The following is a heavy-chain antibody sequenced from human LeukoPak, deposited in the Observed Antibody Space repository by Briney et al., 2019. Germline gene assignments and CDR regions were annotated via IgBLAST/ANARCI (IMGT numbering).Heavy chain of an antibody. D-gene: IGHD6-6*01. Sequence: PGGSLRLSCAASGFTFSSYAMHWVRQAPGKGLECVAVISYDGSNKYYADSVKGRFTISRDNSKNTLYLQMNSLRAEDTAVYYCARDLLAARGYWGQGTLVTVSS. CDR1: GFTFSSYA. CDR3: ARDLLAARGY. V-gene: IGHV3-30-3*01. CDR2: ISYDGSNK. J-gene: IGHJ4*02.